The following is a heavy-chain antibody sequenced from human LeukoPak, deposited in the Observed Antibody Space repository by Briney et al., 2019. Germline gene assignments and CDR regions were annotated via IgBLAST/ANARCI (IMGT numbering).Heavy chain of an antibody. CDR3: ARDRRDGYNSAFDI. J-gene: IGHJ3*02. CDR1: GDSISSSSYY. D-gene: IGHD5-24*01. Sequence: SETLSLTCTVSGDSISSSSYYWGWIRQPPGKGLEWIASIYYTGTTYYNPSLKSRVTISLDTSKNQFSLRLTSVTAADTAVYYCARDRRDGYNSAFDIWGQGTMVTVSS. CDR2: IYYTGTT. V-gene: IGHV4-39*07.